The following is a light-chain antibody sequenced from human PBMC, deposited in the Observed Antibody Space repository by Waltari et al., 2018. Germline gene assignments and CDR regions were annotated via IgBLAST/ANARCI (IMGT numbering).Light chain of an antibody. CDR3: QSYDSSNHVV. CDR1: TGSIASNH. V-gene: IGLV6-57*03. CDR2: EDN. Sequence: NFMLTQPHSVSEAPGQTVTISCTRSTGSIASNHVQCYQQRPGSAPTTVIYEDNQRPSGVPDRFSGSIDSSSNSASLTISGLKTEDEADYYCQSYDSSNHVVFGGGTKLTVL. J-gene: IGLJ2*01.